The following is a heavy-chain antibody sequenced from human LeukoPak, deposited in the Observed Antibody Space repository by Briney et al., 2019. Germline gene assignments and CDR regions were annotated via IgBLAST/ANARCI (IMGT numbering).Heavy chain of an antibody. J-gene: IGHJ4*02. CDR3: AKAQGDLRLGY. V-gene: IGHV3-23*01. CDR2: ISGSGGST. Sequence: RGSLRLSCAASGFTFSSYAMSWVRQAPGKGLEWVSGISGSGGSTYYADSVKGRFTISRDNSKNTVYLQMNSLRAEDTALYFCAKAQGDLRLGYWGQGSLVTVSS. CDR1: GFTFSSYA. D-gene: IGHD2-21*02.